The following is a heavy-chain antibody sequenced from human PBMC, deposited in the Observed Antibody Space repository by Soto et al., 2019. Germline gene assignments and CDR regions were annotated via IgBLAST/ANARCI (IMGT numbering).Heavy chain of an antibody. CDR2: INHSGST. V-gene: IGHV4-34*01. J-gene: IGHJ4*02. CDR3: ARVGAYFDY. Sequence: SETLSLTCAVYGGSFSCYYWSWIRQPPGKGLEWIGEINHSGSTNYNPSLKSRVTISVDTSKNQFSLKLSSVTAADTAVYYCARVGAYFDYWGQGTLVTVSS. CDR1: GGSFSCYY. D-gene: IGHD1-26*01.